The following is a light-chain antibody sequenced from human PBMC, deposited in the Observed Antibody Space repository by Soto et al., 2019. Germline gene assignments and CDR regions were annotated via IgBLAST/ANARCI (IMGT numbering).Light chain of an antibody. Sequence: DIQMTQSPSSLSASVGDRVTITGLASQSISSYLNWYQQKPGKAPKLLIYAASSLQSGVPSRFSGSGSGTDFTLTISSLQPEDFATYYCQQYNSYPLTFGGGTKV. J-gene: IGKJ4*01. CDR3: QQYNSYPLT. CDR1: QSISSY. V-gene: IGKV1-39*01. CDR2: AAS.